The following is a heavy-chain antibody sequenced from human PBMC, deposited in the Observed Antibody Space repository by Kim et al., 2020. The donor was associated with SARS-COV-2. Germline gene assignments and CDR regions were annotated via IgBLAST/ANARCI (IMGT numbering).Heavy chain of an antibody. D-gene: IGHD6-13*01. Sequence: GGSLRLSCAASGFTVSSNYMSWGRQAPGKGLEWVSVIYSGGSTYYADSVKGRFTISRDNSKNTLYLQMNSLRAEDTAVYYCAIDPPEISSSWYGYFQHWGQGTLVTVSS. J-gene: IGHJ1*01. CDR1: GFTVSSNY. CDR3: AIDPPEISSSWYGYFQH. V-gene: IGHV3-53*01. CDR2: IYSGGST.